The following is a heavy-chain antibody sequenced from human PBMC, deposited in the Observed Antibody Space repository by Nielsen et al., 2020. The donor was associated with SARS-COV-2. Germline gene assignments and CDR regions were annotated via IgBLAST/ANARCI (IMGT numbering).Heavy chain of an antibody. CDR1: GGSISSSNW. V-gene: IGHV4-4*02. CDR3: ARAPRGMLRFFDY. D-gene: IGHD5-12*01. J-gene: IGHJ4*02. Sequence: SETLSLTCAVPGGSISSSNWWSWVRQPPGKGLEWIGEIYHSGSTNYNPSLKSRVTISVDKSKNQFSLKLSSVTAADTAVYYCARAPRGMLRFFDYWGQGTLVTVSS. CDR2: IYHSGST.